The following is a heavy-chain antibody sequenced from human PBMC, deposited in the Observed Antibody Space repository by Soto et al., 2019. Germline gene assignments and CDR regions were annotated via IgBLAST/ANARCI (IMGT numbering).Heavy chain of an antibody. J-gene: IGHJ1*01. D-gene: IGHD4-17*01. CDR3: AKGYSNGDYVYFQH. CDR1: GFTFSSYA. Sequence: GGSLRLSCAASGFTFSSYAMSWVRQAPGKGLEWVSAISGSGGSTYYADSVKGRFTISRDNSKNTLYLQMNSLIAEDTAVYYCAKGYSNGDYVYFQHWGQGTLVTVSS. CDR2: ISGSGGST. V-gene: IGHV3-23*01.